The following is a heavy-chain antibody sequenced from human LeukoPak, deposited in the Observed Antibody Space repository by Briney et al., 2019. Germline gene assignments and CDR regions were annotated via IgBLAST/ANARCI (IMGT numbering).Heavy chain of an antibody. V-gene: IGHV4-59*08. CDR3: ARHGNGAFDI. D-gene: IGHD1-1*01. CDR1: DGSIGGYY. J-gene: IGHJ3*02. CDR2: IRYSGST. Sequence: SETLSLTCTVSDGSIGGYYWSWIRQPPGKGLEWIGYIRYSGSTNYNPSLKSRVTISLDTSKNQFSLKLSSVTAADTAVYYCARHGNGAFDIWGQGTMVTVSS.